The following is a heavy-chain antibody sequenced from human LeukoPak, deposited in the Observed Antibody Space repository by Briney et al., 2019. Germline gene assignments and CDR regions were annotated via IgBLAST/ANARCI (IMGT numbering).Heavy chain of an antibody. CDR2: ISDYP. Sequence: GGSLRLSCVASGFSFNTFALTWVRQAPGKGLEWVSTISDYPHYADSVRGRFTISRDNSRKTVFPQMNSLTPEDAATYYCTKDSQGSYDGFWYGTYGMDVWGQGTTVTVSS. CDR3: TKDSQGSYDGFWYGTYGMDV. CDR1: GFSFNTFA. J-gene: IGHJ6*02. D-gene: IGHD3-16*01. V-gene: IGHV3-23*05.